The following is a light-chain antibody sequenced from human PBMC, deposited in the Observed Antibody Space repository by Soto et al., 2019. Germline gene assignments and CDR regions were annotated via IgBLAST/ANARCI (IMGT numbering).Light chain of an antibody. CDR1: QGIRND. CDR3: XXHNTYPLT. Sequence: DIQMTQSPSSLSASVGDRVTITCRASQGIRNDLGWYQQKPGKAPKRLIYSASSLQSGVPSRFSGSGSGTXXXXXXXXXQPXDFXXXXXXXHNTYPLTFGGGTKVEIK. CDR2: SAS. J-gene: IGKJ4*01. V-gene: IGKV1-17*01.